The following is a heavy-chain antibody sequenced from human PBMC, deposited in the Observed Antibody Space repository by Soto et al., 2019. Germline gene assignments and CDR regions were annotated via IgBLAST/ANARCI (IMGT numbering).Heavy chain of an antibody. CDR2: IIPILGIA. CDR1: GGTFSSYT. J-gene: IGHJ6*03. Sequence: QVQLVQSGAEVKKPGSSVKVSCKASGGTFSSYTISWVRQAPGQGLEWMGRIIPILGIANYAQKFQGRVTITADKSTSTAYMELSSVRSEDTAVYYCARDGRRDYDCWRTNYYMDVWGKGTTVTVSS. CDR3: ARDGRRDYDCWRTNYYMDV. D-gene: IGHD3-3*01. V-gene: IGHV1-69*08.